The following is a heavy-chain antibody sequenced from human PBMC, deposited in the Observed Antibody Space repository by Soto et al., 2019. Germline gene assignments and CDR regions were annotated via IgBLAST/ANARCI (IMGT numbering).Heavy chain of an antibody. Sequence: SETLSLTCTVSGGSISSSSYYWGWIRQPPGKGLEWIGSIYYSGSTYYNPSLKSRVTISVDTSKNQFSLKLSSVTAADTAVYYCASPLIAAAGYYYYGMDVWGQGTTVTVSS. D-gene: IGHD6-13*01. CDR1: GGSISSSSYY. V-gene: IGHV4-39*01. J-gene: IGHJ6*02. CDR3: ASPLIAAAGYYYYGMDV. CDR2: IYYSGST.